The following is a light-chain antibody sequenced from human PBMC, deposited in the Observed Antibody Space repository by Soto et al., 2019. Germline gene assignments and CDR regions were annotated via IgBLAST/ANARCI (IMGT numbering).Light chain of an antibody. CDR1: QGIRSS. CDR3: QQFNSYPWT. J-gene: IGKJ1*01. CDR2: EAS. Sequence: AIQLTQSPSSLSASVGDRVTITCRASQGIRSSLAWFQQKAGNLPKVLIYEASVLETGVSSRFSGSGSGTDFTLSISSPQPEDFATYYCQQFNSYPWTFGQGTTVEVK. V-gene: IGKV1-13*02.